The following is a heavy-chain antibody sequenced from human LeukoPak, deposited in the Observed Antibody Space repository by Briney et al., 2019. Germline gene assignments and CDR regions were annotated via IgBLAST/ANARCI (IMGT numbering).Heavy chain of an antibody. V-gene: IGHV4-59*08. Sequence: SETLSLTCIVSGGSINSHYWSWIRQPPRKGLEWIGDIHYTGTTKYNPSVKSRVTISIDTSKNQFSLELSSVTATDTAVYFCATNRVGTYDRPFDIWGQGTIVTVSS. CDR2: IHYTGTT. CDR3: ATNRVGTYDRPFDI. CDR1: GGSINSHY. D-gene: IGHD1-26*01. J-gene: IGHJ3*02.